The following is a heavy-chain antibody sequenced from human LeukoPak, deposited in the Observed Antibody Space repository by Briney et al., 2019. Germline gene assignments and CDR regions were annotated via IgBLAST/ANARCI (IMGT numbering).Heavy chain of an antibody. D-gene: IGHD3/OR15-3a*01. J-gene: IGHJ4*02. CDR1: GFIFSHFA. CDR3: ARGTADYYFDS. V-gene: IGHV3-30*03. Sequence: GGSLRLSCATSGFIFSHFAMHWVRQAPGKGLEWVALISYDGTKKYYADSVKGRFTISRDNSKNTLYLQMYSLSAEDTAVYYCARGTADYYFDSWGQGTLVTVSS. CDR2: ISYDGTKK.